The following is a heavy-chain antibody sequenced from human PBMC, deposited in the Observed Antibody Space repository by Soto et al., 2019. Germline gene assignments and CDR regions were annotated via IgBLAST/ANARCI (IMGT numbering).Heavy chain of an antibody. V-gene: IGHV5-51*01. CDR2: IFPGDSDT. CDR3: ARLDSSGYYPNYKYYGMDV. D-gene: IGHD3-22*01. CDR1: GYNFSRYW. Sequence: GESLKISCKGSGYNFSRYWIGWVRQMPEKGLEWMGIIFPGDSDTRYSPSFQGQVTISADKSISTAYLQWSNLNASDTAMYYCARLDSSGYYPNYKYYGMDVWGQGTTVTVSS. J-gene: IGHJ6*02.